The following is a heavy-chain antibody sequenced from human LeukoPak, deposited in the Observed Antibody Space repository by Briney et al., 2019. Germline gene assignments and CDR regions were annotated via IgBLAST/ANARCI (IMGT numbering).Heavy chain of an antibody. Sequence: SETLSLTCAVSGYSISSGYYWGWIRQPPGKGLEWIGSIYYSGTTYYNPSLESRVAISVDTSKNQFSLRLTSVTAADTAVYFCARQTGFWSGYQLYFDYWGQGSLVTVSS. D-gene: IGHD3-3*01. CDR3: ARQTGFWSGYQLYFDY. CDR1: GYSISSGYY. J-gene: IGHJ4*02. CDR2: IYYSGTT. V-gene: IGHV4-38-2*01.